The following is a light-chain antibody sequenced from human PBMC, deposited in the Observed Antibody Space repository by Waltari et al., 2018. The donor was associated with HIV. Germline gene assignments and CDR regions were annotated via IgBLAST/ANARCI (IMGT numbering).Light chain of an antibody. J-gene: IGKJ1*01. Sequence: EIVVTQSPGTLSLSPGERATLSCRARQSVRSSNLAWYQQKPGQAPRLLIYGASNRATGIPDRFSGSGSGTDSTLTISRLEPEDFAVYYCQQYGSSRRWTFGQGTKVEIK. CDR3: QQYGSSRRWT. CDR2: GAS. V-gene: IGKV3-20*01. CDR1: QSVRSSN.